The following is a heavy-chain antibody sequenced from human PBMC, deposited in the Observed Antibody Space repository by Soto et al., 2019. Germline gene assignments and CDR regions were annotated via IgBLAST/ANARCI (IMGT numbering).Heavy chain of an antibody. CDR2: ISGSGGIT. J-gene: IGHJ6*03. CDR1: GFTFSSYA. CDR3: AGAAHYDFWSGYYYMDV. D-gene: IGHD3-3*01. Sequence: EVQLLESGGGLVQPGGSLRLSCATSGFTFSSYAMAWVRQAPGKGLEWVSAISGSGGITYHAASVKGRFSISRDNSRNMLYLQMNSLGAEDTAVYYCAGAAHYDFWSGYYYMDVWGIGTTVTVSS. V-gene: IGHV3-23*01.